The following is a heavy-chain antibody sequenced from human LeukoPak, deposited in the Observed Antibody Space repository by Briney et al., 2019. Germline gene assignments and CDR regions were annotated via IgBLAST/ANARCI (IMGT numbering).Heavy chain of an antibody. CDR1: GFTFTTYW. D-gene: IGHD4/OR15-4a*01. CDR2: INQDGSEK. J-gene: IGHJ4*02. Sequence: GGSLRLSCAASGFTFTTYWMTWVSQAPGKGLEWVANINQDGSEKNYVDSVKGRFTISRDNAKNSLSLQMDSLRAEDTALYYCAMNMGDYWGQGTLVTVSS. V-gene: IGHV3-7*02. CDR3: AMNMGDY.